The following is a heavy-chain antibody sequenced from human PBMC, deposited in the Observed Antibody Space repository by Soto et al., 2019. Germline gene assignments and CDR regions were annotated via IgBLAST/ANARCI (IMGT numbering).Heavy chain of an antibody. CDR3: ARDRGYDSSGYYFM. J-gene: IGHJ4*02. D-gene: IGHD3-22*01. Sequence: PGGSLRLSCAASGFIFSSFAMHWVRQALGKGLEWVALISYSGDNEYYADSVKGRFTISRDNSMNTLYLQMNSLRAEDTAVYYCARDRGYDSSGYYFMWGQGTLVTVSS. CDR1: GFIFSSFA. CDR2: ISYSGDNE. V-gene: IGHV3-30-3*01.